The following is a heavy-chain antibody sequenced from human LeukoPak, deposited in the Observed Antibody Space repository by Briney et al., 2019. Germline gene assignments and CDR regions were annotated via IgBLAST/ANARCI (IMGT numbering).Heavy chain of an antibody. J-gene: IGHJ3*02. CDR1: GGTXSSYA. CDR3: ARRYYDSSELAFDI. V-gene: IGHV1-69*13. Sequence: SXXVSXKAXGGTXSSYAIXXVRQAPGQGLEWMGGIIPIFGTANYAQKFQGRVTITADESTSTAYMELSSLRSEDTAVYYCARRYYDSSELAFDIWGQGTMVTVSS. D-gene: IGHD3-22*01. CDR2: IIPIFGTA.